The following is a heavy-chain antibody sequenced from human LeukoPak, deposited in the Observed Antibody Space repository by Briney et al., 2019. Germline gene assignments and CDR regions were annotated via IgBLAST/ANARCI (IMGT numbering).Heavy chain of an antibody. D-gene: IGHD3-16*02. V-gene: IGHV3-23*01. CDR3: AKIRLGELSSIDY. Sequence: GGSLRLSCAASGFTFSSYAMSWVRQAPGKELEGVSAIGVSGGSTYYADSVKGRFTISRDNSKNTLYLQMNSLRAEDTAVYYCAKIRLGELSSIDYWGQGTLVTVSS. CDR1: GFTFSSYA. CDR2: IGVSGGST. J-gene: IGHJ4*02.